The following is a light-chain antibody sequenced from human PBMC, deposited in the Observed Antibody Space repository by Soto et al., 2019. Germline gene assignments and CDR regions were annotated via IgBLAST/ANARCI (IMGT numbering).Light chain of an antibody. CDR1: SSDVGGSNY. Sequence: QSALTQPASVSGSPGQSITISCTGTSSDVGGSNYVSWYQQHPGKAPKLMIYDVNDRPSGISNRFSGSKSGNTASLTISGLQAEDEADYYCSSYRSDSTLVFGGGTKVTVL. CDR2: DVN. V-gene: IGLV2-14*01. CDR3: SSYRSDSTLV. J-gene: IGLJ2*01.